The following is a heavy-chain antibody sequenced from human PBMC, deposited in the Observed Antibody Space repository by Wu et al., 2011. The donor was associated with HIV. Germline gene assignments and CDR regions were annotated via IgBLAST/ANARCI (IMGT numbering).Heavy chain of an antibody. CDR2: ISAYNGDT. Sequence: QVQLVQSGAEVKKPGASVKVSCKASGYTFTNYAIHWVRQAPGQGFEWMGWISAYNGDTNYAQKLQDRVTMTTDTSTSTAYMELRSLRSDDTAVYYCARDGSSAQLDLYYNHMDVWGKGTTVTVSS. V-gene: IGHV1-18*01. J-gene: IGHJ6*03. CDR1: GYTFTNYA. CDR3: ARDGSSAQLDLYYNHMDV. D-gene: IGHD6-6*01.